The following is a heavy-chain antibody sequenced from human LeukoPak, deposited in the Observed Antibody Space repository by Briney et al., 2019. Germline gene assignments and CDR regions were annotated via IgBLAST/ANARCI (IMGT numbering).Heavy chain of an antibody. CDR3: ASQDRRYCSSTSCYDFGMDV. V-gene: IGHV1-18*01. CDR2: ISAYNGNT. D-gene: IGHD2-2*01. Sequence: ASVKVSCKASGYTFTSYGISWVRQAPGQGLEWMGWISAYNGNTNYSQKFQGRVTITRDTSASTAYMELSSLRSEDTAVYYCASQDRRYCSSTSCYDFGMDVWGQGTTVTVSS. J-gene: IGHJ6*02. CDR1: GYTFTSYG.